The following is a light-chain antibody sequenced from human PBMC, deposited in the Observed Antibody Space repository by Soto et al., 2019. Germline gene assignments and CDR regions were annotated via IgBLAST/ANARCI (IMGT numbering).Light chain of an antibody. CDR3: SSYTSSNTYV. CDR2: DVS. CDR1: SSDVGDYSY. V-gene: IGLV2-14*01. J-gene: IGLJ1*01. Sequence: QSALTQPASVSGSPGQSITISCTGTSSDVGDYSYVSWYQQNPGKAPKLMIYDVSNRPSGVSNRFSGSKSGNTASLTISGLQAEDEADYYCSSYTSSNTYVFGTGTKLTVL.